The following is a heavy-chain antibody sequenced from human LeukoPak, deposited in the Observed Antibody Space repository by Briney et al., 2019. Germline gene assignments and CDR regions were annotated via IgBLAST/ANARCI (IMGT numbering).Heavy chain of an antibody. CDR3: ARDHIYGSGSYSPHFDY. J-gene: IGHJ4*02. Sequence: GRSLRLSCAASGFTFSSYAMHWVRQAPGKGLEWVAVISYDGSNKYYADSVKGRFTISRDNSKNTLYLQMNSLRAEDTAVYYCARDHIYGSGSYSPHFDYWGQGTLVTVSS. D-gene: IGHD3-10*01. CDR2: ISYDGSNK. CDR1: GFTFSSYA. V-gene: IGHV3-30-3*01.